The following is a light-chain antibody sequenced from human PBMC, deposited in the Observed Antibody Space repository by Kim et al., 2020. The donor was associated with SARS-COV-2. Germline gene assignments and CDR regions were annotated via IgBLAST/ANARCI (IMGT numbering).Light chain of an antibody. CDR1: IIGGKS. CDR3: QVWDSSSDHRVV. CDR2: YDS. V-gene: IGLV3-21*04. Sequence: PGKTARVSCGGNIIGGKSVHWYQQKSGQAPLLVISYDSDRPSGIPERFSGSNSGNTATLTISRVEAGDEADYYCQVWDSSSDHRVVFGGGTQLTVL. J-gene: IGLJ2*01.